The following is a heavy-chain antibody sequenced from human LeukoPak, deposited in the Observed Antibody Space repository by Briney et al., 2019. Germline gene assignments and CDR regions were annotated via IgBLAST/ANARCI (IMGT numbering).Heavy chain of an antibody. V-gene: IGHV3-23*01. Sequence: SGGSLRLSCAASGFTFSSYAMTWVRQAPGKGLEWVSGISGSGDTTYYADSVKGRFTISRDNAKNTLYLQMNSLRAEDTAVYYCANMAVPALGQGTLVTVPS. CDR2: ISGSGDTT. J-gene: IGHJ5*02. CDR1: GFTFSSYA. D-gene: IGHD6-19*01. CDR3: ANMAVPA.